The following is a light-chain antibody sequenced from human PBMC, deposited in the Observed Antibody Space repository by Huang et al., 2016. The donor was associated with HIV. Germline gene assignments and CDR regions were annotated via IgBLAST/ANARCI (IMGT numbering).Light chain of an antibody. CDR2: ATS. Sequence: DIQMTQSPSSLSASVGDRVTITCRASQGIGNSFAWYQQKPGKAPRLLLYATSTLESGVPSRFSGSGSGTHYTLTINTLQPEDIASYYCQQYHSLPWTFGQGTKVEIK. J-gene: IGKJ1*01. CDR1: QGIGNS. V-gene: IGKV1-NL1*01. CDR3: QQYHSLPWT.